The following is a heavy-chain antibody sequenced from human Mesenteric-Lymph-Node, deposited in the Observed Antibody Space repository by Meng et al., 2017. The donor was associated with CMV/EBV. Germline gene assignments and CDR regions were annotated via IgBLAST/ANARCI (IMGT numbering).Heavy chain of an antibody. D-gene: IGHD6-13*01. CDR1: GFTFSSYS. Sequence: GESLKISCAASGFTFSSYSMNWVRQAPGKGLEWVSSISSSSSYIYYADSVKGRFTISRDNAKNSLYLQMNSLRAEDTAVYYCARDHIAAASFDYWGQGTLVTVSS. J-gene: IGHJ4*02. CDR2: ISSSSSYI. CDR3: ARDHIAAASFDY. V-gene: IGHV3-21*01.